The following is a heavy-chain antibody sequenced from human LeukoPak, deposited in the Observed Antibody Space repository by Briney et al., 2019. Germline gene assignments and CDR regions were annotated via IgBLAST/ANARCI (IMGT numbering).Heavy chain of an antibody. Sequence: GASVKVSCKASGYTFTSYYMHWVRQAPGQGLEWMGIINPSGGSTSYAQKFQGRVTMTRDMSTSTVYMELSSLRSGDTAVYYCARGYCSSTSCLYYFDYWGQGTLVTVSS. CDR2: INPSGGST. CDR3: ARGYCSSTSCLYYFDY. J-gene: IGHJ4*02. CDR1: GYTFTSYY. D-gene: IGHD2-2*01. V-gene: IGHV1-46*01.